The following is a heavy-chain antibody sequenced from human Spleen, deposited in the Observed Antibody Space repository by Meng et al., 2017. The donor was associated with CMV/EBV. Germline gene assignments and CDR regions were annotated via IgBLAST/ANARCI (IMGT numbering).Heavy chain of an antibody. CDR3: ARARSPTHFDY. CDR2: IVTVGDT. V-gene: IGHV3-13*01. Sequence: GESLKISCTASGFTFSTYDFHWVRQPTGKVLEWVSSIVTVGDTYSIGSVKGRFIISREDAKNPVYLQMNVLRDGDTGLYYCARARSPTHFDYWGQGALVTVSS. J-gene: IGHJ4*02. CDR1: GFTFSTYD.